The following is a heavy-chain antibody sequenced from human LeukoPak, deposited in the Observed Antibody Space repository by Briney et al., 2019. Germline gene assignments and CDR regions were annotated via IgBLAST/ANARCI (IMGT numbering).Heavy chain of an antibody. D-gene: IGHD6-13*01. CDR3: ARAPRPARIAAAFFDT. Sequence: GGSLRLSCAASGFTVSSNYMSWVRQAPGKGLVWVSVIYSGGSTYYADSVKGRFTISRDNSKNTLYLQMNSLRAEDTAVYYCARAPRPARIAAAFFDTWGQGTMVTVSS. J-gene: IGHJ3*02. CDR2: IYSGGST. CDR1: GFTVSSNY. V-gene: IGHV3-53*01.